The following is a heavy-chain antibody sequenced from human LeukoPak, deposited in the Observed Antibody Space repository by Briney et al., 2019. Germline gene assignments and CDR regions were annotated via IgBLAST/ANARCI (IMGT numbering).Heavy chain of an antibody. V-gene: IGHV1-2*02. D-gene: IGHD3-3*01. Sequence: ASVKVSCKVSGYTFTGYYIHWVRQAPGQGLEWMGWINPNSGGTNYAQKFQGRVTMTRDTSISTAYMELSSLRSDDTAVYYCARGSRPGVVNHDAFDIWGQGTKVTVSS. J-gene: IGHJ3*02. CDR3: ARGSRPGVVNHDAFDI. CDR2: INPNSGGT. CDR1: GYTFTGYY.